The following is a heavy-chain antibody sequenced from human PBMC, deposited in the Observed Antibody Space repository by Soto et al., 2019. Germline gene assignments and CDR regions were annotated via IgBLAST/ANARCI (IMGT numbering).Heavy chain of an antibody. V-gene: IGHV3-7*01. CDR3: ARTLGGIAVAGTNYYGMDV. Sequence: GGSLRLSCAASGFTFSSYWMSWVRQAPGKGLEWVANIKQDGSEKYYVDSVKGRFTISRDNAKNSLYLQMNSLRAEDTAVYYCARTLGGIAVAGTNYYGMDVWGQGTTVTVSS. CDR1: GFTFSSYW. CDR2: IKQDGSEK. D-gene: IGHD6-19*01. J-gene: IGHJ6*02.